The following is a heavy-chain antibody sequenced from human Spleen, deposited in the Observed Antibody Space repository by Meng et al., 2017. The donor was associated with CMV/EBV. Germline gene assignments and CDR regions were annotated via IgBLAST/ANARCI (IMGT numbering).Heavy chain of an antibody. V-gene: IGHV4-59*01. CDR1: GDSLSSYY. CDR3: ARDLRGGDSERFDY. J-gene: IGHJ4*02. D-gene: IGHD2-21*01. Sequence: SETLSLTCTVSGDSLSSYYWTWIRQPPGKGLEWIGYIYYSGSTNYNPSLKSRVTISVDTSKNQFSLKLSSVTAADTAVYCCARDLRGGDSERFDYWGQGTLVTVSS. CDR2: IYYSGST.